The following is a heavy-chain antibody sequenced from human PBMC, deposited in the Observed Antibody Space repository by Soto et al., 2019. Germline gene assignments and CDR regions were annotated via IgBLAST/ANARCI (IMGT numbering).Heavy chain of an antibody. V-gene: IGHV4-30-2*01. J-gene: IGHJ3*02. D-gene: IGHD3-10*01. CDR3: ARAHGSGWGAFDI. Sequence: QLQLQESGSGLVKPSQTLSLTCAVSGGSISSGGYSWSWIRQPPGEGLEWIGYIYHSGSTYYSPSLTSRVTLSVDRSKHQFSLKLSSVTAAGTAVYYCARAHGSGWGAFDIWGQGTMVTVSS. CDR1: GGSISSGGYS. CDR2: IYHSGST.